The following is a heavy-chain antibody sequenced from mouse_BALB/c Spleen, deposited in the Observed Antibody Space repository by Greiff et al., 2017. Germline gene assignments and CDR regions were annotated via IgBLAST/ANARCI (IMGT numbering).Heavy chain of an antibody. Sequence: QVQLQQSGAELARPGASVKLSCKASGYTFTSYWMQWVKQRPGQGLEWIGAIYPGDGDTRYTQKFKGKATLTADKSSSTAYMQLSSLASEDSAVYYCARGGLLVFDYWGQGTTLTVSS. J-gene: IGHJ2*01. CDR2: IYPGDGDT. V-gene: IGHV1-87*01. CDR1: GYTFTSYW. CDR3: ARGGLLVFDY. D-gene: IGHD2-3*01.